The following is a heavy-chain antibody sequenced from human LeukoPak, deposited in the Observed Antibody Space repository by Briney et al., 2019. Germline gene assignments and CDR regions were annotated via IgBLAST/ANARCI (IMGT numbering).Heavy chain of an antibody. V-gene: IGHV1-8*01. CDR2: MNPNSGNT. J-gene: IGHJ4*02. Sequence: ASVKVSCKASGYTFTSYDINWARQATGQGLEWMGWMNPNSGNTGYAQKFQGRVTMTRNTSISTAYMELSSLRSEDTAVYYCARGANDYGDYGYWGQGTLVTVSS. CDR3: ARGANDYGDYGY. CDR1: GYTFTSYD. D-gene: IGHD4-17*01.